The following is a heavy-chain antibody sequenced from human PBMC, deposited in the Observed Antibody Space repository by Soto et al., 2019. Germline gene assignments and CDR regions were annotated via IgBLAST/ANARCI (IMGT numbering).Heavy chain of an antibody. CDR3: ARDGGNSEIGYYYYGMDV. CDR2: ISSSSSYI. Sequence: PGGSLRLSCAASGFTFSSYSMNWVRQAPGKGLEWVSSISSSSSYIYYADSVKGRFTISRDNAKNSLYLQMNSLRAEDTAVYYCARDGGNSEIGYYYYGMDVWGQGTTVTVSS. J-gene: IGHJ6*02. CDR1: GFTFSSYS. D-gene: IGHD2-21*02. V-gene: IGHV3-21*01.